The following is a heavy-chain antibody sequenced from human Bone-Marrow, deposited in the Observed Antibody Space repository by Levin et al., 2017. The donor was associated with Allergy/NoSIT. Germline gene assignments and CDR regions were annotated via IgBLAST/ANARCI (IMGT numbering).Heavy chain of an antibody. CDR1: GFTFSSYA. CDR3: AREARSGAAAGWFDP. CDR2: ISYDGSNK. D-gene: IGHD6-13*01. V-gene: IGHV3-30-3*01. Sequence: GGSLRLSCAASGFTFSSYAMHWVRQAPGKGLEWVAVISYDGSNKYYADSVKGRFTISRDNSKNTLYLQMNSLRAEDTAVYYCAREARSGAAAGWFDPWGQGTLVTVSS. J-gene: IGHJ5*02.